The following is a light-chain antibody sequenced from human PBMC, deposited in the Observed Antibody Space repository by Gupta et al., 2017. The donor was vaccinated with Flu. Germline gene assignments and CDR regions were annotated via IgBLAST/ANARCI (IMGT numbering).Light chain of an antibody. CDR1: QSVSSS. CDR3: QQYNNWPPWT. V-gene: IGKV3-15*01. Sequence: ATLSCRASQSVSSSLAWYQQKPGQAPRLLIYGASTRATGIPARFSGSGSGTEFTLTISSLQSEDFAVYYCQQYNNWPPWTFGQGTKVEIK. CDR2: GAS. J-gene: IGKJ1*01.